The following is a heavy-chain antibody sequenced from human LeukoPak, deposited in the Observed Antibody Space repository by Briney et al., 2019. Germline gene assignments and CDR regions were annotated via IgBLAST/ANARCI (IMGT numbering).Heavy chain of an antibody. CDR2: ISYDGSNK. CDR3: ARDLLGPDFGELSY. Sequence: GGSLKLSCAASGFTFSSYAMHWVRQAPGKGLEWVAVISYDGSNKYYADSVKGRFTISRDNSKNTLYLQMNSLRAEDTAVYYCARDLLGPDFGELSYWGQGTLVTVSS. J-gene: IGHJ4*02. D-gene: IGHD3-10*01. V-gene: IGHV3-30-3*01. CDR1: GFTFSSYA.